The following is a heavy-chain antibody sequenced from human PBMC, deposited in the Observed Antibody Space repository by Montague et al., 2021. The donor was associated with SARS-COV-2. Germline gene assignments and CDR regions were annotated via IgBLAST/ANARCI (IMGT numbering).Heavy chain of an antibody. J-gene: IGHJ3*02. Sequence: TLSLTCTVSGGSISSDCYYWSWICPHPGQGLDWNVYHNYNTNTYSSPSLKSRVTISVDTSKNQFSLKLSSVTAADTAVYYCARARITLIVVVNAFDIWGQGTMVTVSS. CDR1: GGSISSDCYY. D-gene: IGHD3-22*01. V-gene: IGHV4-31*03. CDR3: ARARITLIVVVNAFDI. CDR2: HNYNTNT.